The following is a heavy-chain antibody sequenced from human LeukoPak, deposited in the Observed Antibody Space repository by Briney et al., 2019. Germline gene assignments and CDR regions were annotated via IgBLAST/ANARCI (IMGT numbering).Heavy chain of an antibody. V-gene: IGHV3-7*01. J-gene: IGHJ4*02. D-gene: IGHD5-12*01. CDR1: GFTFSSYW. Sequence: AGGSLRLSCAASGFTFSSYWMSWVRQAPGKGLEWVANIKQDGSEKYYVDSVKGRFTISRDNAKNSLYLQMNSLRAEDTAVYYCARGDHVDIVATISFDYWGQGTLVTVSS. CDR2: IKQDGSEK. CDR3: ARGDHVDIVATISFDY.